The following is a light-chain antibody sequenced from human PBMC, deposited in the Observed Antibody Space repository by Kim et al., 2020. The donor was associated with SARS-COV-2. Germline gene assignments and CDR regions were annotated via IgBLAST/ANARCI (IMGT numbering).Light chain of an antibody. V-gene: IGKV1-39*01. CDR2: AAS. CDR1: QSISTY. J-gene: IGKJ4*01. CDR3: QQSHTAPLLT. Sequence: DIQMTQSPSSLAASVGDRVTIACRASQSISTYLNWYQQKPGKAPNLLIYAASSLQSGVPSRFSGSGSGTDFTLTISSLQPEDFGTYYCQQSHTAPLLTFGVGTKLEI.